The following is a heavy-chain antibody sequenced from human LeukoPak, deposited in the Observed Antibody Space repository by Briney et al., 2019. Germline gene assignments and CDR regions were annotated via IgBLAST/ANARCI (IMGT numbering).Heavy chain of an antibody. CDR2: IYPGGSDT. CDR1: GYRFTSYW. J-gene: IGHJ4*02. Sequence: GESLKIFCRGSGYRFTSYWIGWVRQMPGKGLEWMGIIYPGGSDTRYSPSFQGQVTISADKSISTAYLQWSSLKASDTAMYYCARHEGPSGSYYPYWGQGTLVTVSS. CDR3: ARHEGPSGSYYPY. V-gene: IGHV5-51*01. D-gene: IGHD1-26*01.